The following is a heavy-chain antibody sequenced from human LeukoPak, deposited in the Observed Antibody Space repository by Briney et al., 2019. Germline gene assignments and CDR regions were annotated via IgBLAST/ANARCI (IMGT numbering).Heavy chain of an antibody. CDR3: ARTMIVVALNWFDP. V-gene: IGHV4-39*01. CDR2: IYYSGST. CDR1: GGSISSSSHY. Sequence: SETLSLTCTVSGGSISSSSHYWGWIRQPPGKGLEWIGSIYYSGSTYYNPSLKSRVTISVDTSKNQFSLKLSSVTAADTAVYYCARTMIVVALNWFDPWGQGTLVTVSS. J-gene: IGHJ5*02. D-gene: IGHD3-22*01.